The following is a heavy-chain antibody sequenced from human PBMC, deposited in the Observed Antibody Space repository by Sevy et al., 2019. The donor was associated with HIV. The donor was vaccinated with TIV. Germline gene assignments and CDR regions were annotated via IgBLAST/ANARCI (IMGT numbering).Heavy chain of an antibody. CDR2: ISAYNGNT. J-gene: IGHJ5*02. D-gene: IGHD2-2*01. Sequence: ASVKVSCKASGYTFTSYGISWVRQAPGQGLEWMGWISAYNGNTNYAQKLQGRVTMTTDTSTSTAYMELRSLRSDETAVYYCARFMGLGYCSSTSCQLNWFDPWGQGTLVTVSS. V-gene: IGHV1-18*01. CDR1: GYTFTSYG. CDR3: ARFMGLGYCSSTSCQLNWFDP.